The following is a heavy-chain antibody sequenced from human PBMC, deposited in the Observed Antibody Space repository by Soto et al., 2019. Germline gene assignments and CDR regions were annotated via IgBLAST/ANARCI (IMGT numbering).Heavy chain of an antibody. D-gene: IGHD1-26*01. Sequence: ESLKISCKGSGYSFTSYWIGWVRQMPGKGLEWMGIIYPGDSDTRYSPSFQGQVTISADKSISTAYLQWSSLKASDTAMYYCARQLRYSGSYYWLFDYWGQGTLVTVSS. CDR3: ARQLRYSGSYYWLFDY. V-gene: IGHV5-51*01. CDR2: IYPGDSDT. CDR1: GYSFTSYW. J-gene: IGHJ4*02.